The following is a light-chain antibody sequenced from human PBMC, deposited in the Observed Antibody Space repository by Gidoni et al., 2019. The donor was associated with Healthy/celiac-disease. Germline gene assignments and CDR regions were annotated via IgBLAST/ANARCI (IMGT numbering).Light chain of an antibody. V-gene: IGKV3-11*01. J-gene: IGKJ4*01. CDR1: QSVSSY. CDR3: QKRSNWLT. CDR2: DAS. Sequence: EIVLTQSPATLSLSPGERATLSCRASQSVSSYLAWYQQKPGQAPRLLIDDASNRATGITARCSGSGSGTDFTLTISSLEPEDFAVYYCQKRSNWLTFGGGTKVEIK.